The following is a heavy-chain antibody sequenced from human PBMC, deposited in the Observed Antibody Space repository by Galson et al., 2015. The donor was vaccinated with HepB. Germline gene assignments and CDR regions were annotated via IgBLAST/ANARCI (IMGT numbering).Heavy chain of an antibody. J-gene: IGHJ1*01. Sequence: SVKVSCKASGGTFSSYAISWVRQAPGQGLEWMGGIIPIFGTANYAQKFQGRVTITADKSTSTAYMELSSLRSEDTAVYYCASPEWADVVVTAIAEYFQHWGQGTLVTVSS. CDR3: ASPEWADVVVTAIAEYFQH. D-gene: IGHD2-21*02. CDR2: IIPIFGTA. CDR1: GGTFSSYA. V-gene: IGHV1-69*06.